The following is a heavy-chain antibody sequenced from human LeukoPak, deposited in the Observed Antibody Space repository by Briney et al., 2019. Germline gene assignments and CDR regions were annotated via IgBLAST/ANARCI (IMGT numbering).Heavy chain of an antibody. CDR1: GRSFSGYY. CDR3: ARKTGSYEDCSGGSCYYRWFDP. Sequence: PSETLSLTCAVYGRSFSGYYWSWIRQPPGKGLEWFGEINHSGSTNYNPSLKSRVTISVDTSKNQFSLKLSSVTAADTAVYYCARKTGSYEDCSGGSCYYRWFDPWGQGTLVTVSS. D-gene: IGHD2-15*01. CDR2: INHSGST. V-gene: IGHV4-34*01. J-gene: IGHJ5*02.